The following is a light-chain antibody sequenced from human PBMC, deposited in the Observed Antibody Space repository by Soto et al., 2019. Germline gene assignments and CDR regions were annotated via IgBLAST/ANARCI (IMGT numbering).Light chain of an antibody. V-gene: IGKV3D-15*01. J-gene: IGKJ5*01. Sequence: EIVLTQSPGTLSLSPGERASISCRASQSVSSSQLAWYQQKPGQAPRLLIYGASTRATGIPARFSGSGSGTEFTLTISSLQSEDFAVYYCQQYNNWPAITFGQGTRLEIK. CDR2: GAS. CDR3: QQYNNWPAIT. CDR1: QSVSSS.